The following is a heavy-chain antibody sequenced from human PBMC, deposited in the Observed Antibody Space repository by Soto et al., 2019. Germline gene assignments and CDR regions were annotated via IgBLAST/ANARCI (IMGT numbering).Heavy chain of an antibody. J-gene: IGHJ6*02. Sequence: PGGSLRLSCSASGFDFSVCEMIWVRQVLGKGLEWISYISTSGSTVHYADSVKGRFTISRDNAKNSLYLQMNSLRAEDTAVYYCARDPPGVVMLGMDVWGQGTTVTVSS. CDR1: GFDFSVCE. CDR2: ISTSGSTV. V-gene: IGHV3-48*03. CDR3: ARDPPGVVMLGMDV. D-gene: IGHD3-16*01.